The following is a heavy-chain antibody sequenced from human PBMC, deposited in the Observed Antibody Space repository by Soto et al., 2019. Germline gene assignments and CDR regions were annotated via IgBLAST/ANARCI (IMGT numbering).Heavy chain of an antibody. J-gene: IGHJ4*02. D-gene: IGHD3-10*01. Sequence: GGSLRLSCAASGFTFSDYYMSWIRQAPGKGLEWVSYISSSGSTIYYADSVKGRFTISRDNAKNSLYLQMNSLRAEDSAVYYCARAPPPLWFGELLPFDYWGQGTLVTVSS. CDR2: ISSSGSTI. V-gene: IGHV3-11*01. CDR1: GFTFSDYY. CDR3: ARAPPPLWFGELLPFDY.